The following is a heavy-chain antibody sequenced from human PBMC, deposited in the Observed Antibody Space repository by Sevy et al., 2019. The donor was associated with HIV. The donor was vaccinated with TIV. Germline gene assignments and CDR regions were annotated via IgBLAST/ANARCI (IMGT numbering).Heavy chain of an antibody. D-gene: IGHD3-9*01. CDR3: AKDNYALLSGINGFDY. CDR1: GFTFSSYG. Sequence: GGCLRLSCAASGFTFSSYGMHCVRQAPGKGLEWVAFIRYDGSNKYYADSVKGRFTISRDNSKNTLYLQMNSLRAEDTSVYYCAKDNYALLSGINGFDYWGQGTLVTVSS. V-gene: IGHV3-30*02. J-gene: IGHJ4*02. CDR2: IRYDGSNK.